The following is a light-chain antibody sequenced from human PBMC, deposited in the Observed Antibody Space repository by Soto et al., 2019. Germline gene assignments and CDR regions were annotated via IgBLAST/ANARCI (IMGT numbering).Light chain of an antibody. J-gene: IGKJ4*01. CDR3: MQVLQTPLT. Sequence: DIVMTQSPLSLPVTPGEPASISCTSSQSLLHSNGYNYVDWYLQKPGQPPQLLIFLGSSRASGVPDRFNGSGSGTDFTLRITTVEAEDVGVYYCMQVLQTPLTFGGGTKLGIK. CDR2: LGS. V-gene: IGKV2-28*01. CDR1: QSLLHSNGYNY.